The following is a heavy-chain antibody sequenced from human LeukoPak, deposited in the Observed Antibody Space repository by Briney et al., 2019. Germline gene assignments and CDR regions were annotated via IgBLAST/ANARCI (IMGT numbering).Heavy chain of an antibody. J-gene: IGHJ4*02. Sequence: GESLKISCKGSGYSFTSSWIGWVRQMPGKGLEWMGIIFPSGSDTRYSPSFQGQVTISVDKSINTAYLQWSSLKASDTAMYYCARRGLSRYFDNWGQGTLVTVSS. D-gene: IGHD3-16*01. CDR1: GYSFTSSW. CDR2: IFPSGSDT. V-gene: IGHV5-51*01. CDR3: ARRGLSRYFDN.